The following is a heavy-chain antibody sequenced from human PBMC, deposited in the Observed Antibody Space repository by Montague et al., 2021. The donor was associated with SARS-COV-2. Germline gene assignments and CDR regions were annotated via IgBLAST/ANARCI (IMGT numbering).Heavy chain of an antibody. CDR1: GGSISGYY. D-gene: IGHD2-15*01. J-gene: IGHJ5*02. CDR2: IYYSGST. CDR3: ARLEAGDCSCGRCFRSWFDP. Sequence: SETLSLTCTVSGGSISGYYWSWIRQPPGKGLEWIGYIYYSGSTNYNPSLKSRVTISVDTSKNQFSLKLSSVTAADTAVYYCARLEAGDCSCGRCFRSWFDPWGQGTLVTVSS. V-gene: IGHV4-59*08.